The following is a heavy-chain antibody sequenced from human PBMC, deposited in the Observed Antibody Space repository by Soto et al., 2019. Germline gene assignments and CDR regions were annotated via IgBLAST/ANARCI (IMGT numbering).Heavy chain of an antibody. J-gene: IGHJ4*02. CDR3: ARGPYYYDSSAYDY. D-gene: IGHD3-22*01. CDR2: IYPTGTT. CDR1: GYFISDGYY. V-gene: IGHV4-38-2*01. Sequence: SETLSLTCAVSGYFISDGYYWDWIRQSPGKGLEWIGSIYPTGTTFYNPSLKSRVTISVDTSKNHFSLKLTSVTAADTAVYYCARGPYYYDSSAYDYWGQGTLVTVSS.